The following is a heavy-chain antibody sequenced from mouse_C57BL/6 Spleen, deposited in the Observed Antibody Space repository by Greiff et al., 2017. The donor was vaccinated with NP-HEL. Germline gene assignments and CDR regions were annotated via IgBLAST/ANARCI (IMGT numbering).Heavy chain of an antibody. CDR1: GFNIKDYY. D-gene: IGHD2-4*01. CDR3: ALYDYENYFDY. Sequence: DVHLVESGAELVKPGASVKLSCTASGFNIKDYYMHWVKQRTEQGLEWIGRIDPEDGETKYAPKFQGKATITADTSSNTAYLQLSSLTSEDTAVYYCALYDYENYFDYWGQGTTLTVSS. V-gene: IGHV14-2*01. J-gene: IGHJ2*01. CDR2: IDPEDGET.